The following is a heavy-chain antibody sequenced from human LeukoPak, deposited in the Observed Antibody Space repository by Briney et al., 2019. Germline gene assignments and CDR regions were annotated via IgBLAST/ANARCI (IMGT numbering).Heavy chain of an antibody. V-gene: IGHV7-4-1*02. CDR3: AREGIEDIVVVVAGDYYGMDV. CDR2: INTNTGNP. J-gene: IGHJ6*02. Sequence: GASVKVSCKASGYTFTSYAMNWVRQAPGQGVEWMGWINTNTGNPTYAQGFTGRFVFSLDTSVSTAYLQISSLKAEDTAVYYCAREGIEDIVVVVAGDYYGMDVWGQGTTVTVSS. CDR1: GYTFTSYA. D-gene: IGHD2-15*01.